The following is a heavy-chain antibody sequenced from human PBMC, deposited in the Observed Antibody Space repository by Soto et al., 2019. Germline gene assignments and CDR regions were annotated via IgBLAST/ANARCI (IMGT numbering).Heavy chain of an antibody. CDR3: AKDAPRYSGFDFDL. CDR2: ISYDGCYR. CDR1: GFSLSLDA. D-gene: IGHD5-12*01. J-gene: IGHJ4*02. V-gene: IGHV3-30*09. Sequence: SLRLSCEASGFSLSLDAIQLVRQAPGKGLEWVSRISYDGCYRDYADFVEGRFAISRDNSRNTVYLGMNSLRIEDTAVYYCAKDAPRYSGFDFDLWGQGTRVTVSS.